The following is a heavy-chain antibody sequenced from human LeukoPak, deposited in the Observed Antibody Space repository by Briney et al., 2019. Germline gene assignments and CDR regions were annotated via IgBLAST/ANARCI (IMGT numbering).Heavy chain of an antibody. J-gene: IGHJ6*03. D-gene: IGHD3-10*01. CDR2: ISAYNGNT. CDR3: ARVNLVREREYYYYYMDV. V-gene: IGHV1-18*01. CDR1: GYTFTSYG. Sequence: GASVKVSCKASGYTFTSYGISWVRQAPGQGLEWMGWISAYNGNTNYAQKFQGRVTMTTDTSTSTAYMELRSLRSDDTAAYYCARVNLVREREYYYYYMDVWGKGTTVTVSS.